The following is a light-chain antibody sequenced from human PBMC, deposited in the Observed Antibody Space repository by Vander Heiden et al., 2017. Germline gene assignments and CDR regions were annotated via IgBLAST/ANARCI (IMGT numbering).Light chain of an antibody. J-gene: IGLJ2*01. CDR2: EVT. CDR3: SSYGGSNSLL. V-gene: IGLV2-8*01. Sequence: QSSPTQPTSPSWFRGQPLPLSRTGTSSDVGGYNYVSWYQQNPGKAPQLMVYEVTKRPSGVPDRFSGSKSGNTAYLTVSGLQAGDEADCYCSSYGGSNSLLFGGGTKLTVL. CDR1: SSDVGGYNY.